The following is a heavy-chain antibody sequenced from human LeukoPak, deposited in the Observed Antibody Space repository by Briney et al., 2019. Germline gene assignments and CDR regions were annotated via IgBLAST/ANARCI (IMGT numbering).Heavy chain of an antibody. V-gene: IGHV4-59*01. CDR1: GGSISSYY. CDR3: ARSIFGASMDYYYYYYMDV. D-gene: IGHD3-3*01. J-gene: IGHJ6*03. CDR2: IYYSGST. Sequence: PSETLSLTCTVSGGSISSYYWSWIRQPPGKGLEWIGYIYYSGSTNYNPSLKSRVTISVDTSKNQFSLKLSSVTAADTAVYYCARSIFGASMDYYYYYYMDVWGKGTTVTVSS.